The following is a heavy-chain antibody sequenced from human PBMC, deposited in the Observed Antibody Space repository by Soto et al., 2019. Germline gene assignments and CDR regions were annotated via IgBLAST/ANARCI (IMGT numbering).Heavy chain of an antibody. CDR2: ISASGDII. V-gene: IGHV3-23*01. D-gene: IGHD3-10*01. CDR1: GFTFSNYA. Sequence: EVQLLESGGGLVQPGGSLRLSCGASGFTFSNYAMDWVRQAPGKGLEWVSAISASGDIIYYGDYVKGRFTISRDNSKSRLYRQMNNLRADDRALYFCAKMAWFWEPQGGDYWGQGTLVTVSS. J-gene: IGHJ4*02. CDR3: AKMAWFWEPQGGDY.